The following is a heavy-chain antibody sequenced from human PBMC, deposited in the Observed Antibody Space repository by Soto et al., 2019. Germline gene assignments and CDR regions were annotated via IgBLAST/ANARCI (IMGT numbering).Heavy chain of an antibody. D-gene: IGHD2-2*01. V-gene: IGHV3-11*01. Sequence: QVQLVESGGGLVKPGGSLRLSCAASGFTFSDYYMSWIRQAPGKGLEWVSYISSSGSTIYYADSVKGRFTISRDNAKKSLYLQMNSLRGEDTAVYYCAREIQGFYCSSNSCHDYYYYYYMDVWGKGTTVTVSS. CDR2: ISSSGSTI. J-gene: IGHJ6*03. CDR1: GFTFSDYY. CDR3: AREIQGFYCSSNSCHDYYYYYYMDV.